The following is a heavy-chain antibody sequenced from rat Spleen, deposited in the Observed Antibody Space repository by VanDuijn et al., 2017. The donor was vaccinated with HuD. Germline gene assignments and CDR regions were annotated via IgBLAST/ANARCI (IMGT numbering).Heavy chain of an antibody. CDR3: ARKGLGFDY. D-gene: IGHD5-1*01. J-gene: IGHJ2*01. CDR2: INSAGST. CDR1: GYSITSIYR. Sequence: EVQLQESGPGLVKPSQSLPLTCSVTGYSITSIYRWNWIRKFPGNKLEWMGYINSAGSTNYNPSLKSRISITRDTSKNQFFLQLNSVTTEDTATYYCARKGLGFDYWGQGVMVTVSS. V-gene: IGHV3-3*01.